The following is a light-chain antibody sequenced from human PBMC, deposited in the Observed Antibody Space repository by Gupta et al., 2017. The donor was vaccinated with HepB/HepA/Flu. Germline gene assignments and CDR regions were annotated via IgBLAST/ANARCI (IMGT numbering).Light chain of an antibody. CDR2: FDG. Sequence: SYVLTQPPSLSVAPGETARITCGGNNIGSKSVHWYQQKPGQAPVLVIQFDGDRPSGIPERFAGYNDGNTANLSFSGVEAGDEADDDGQVWDTGSDQVVFGGGTKLTVL. V-gene: IGLV3-21*04. CDR1: NIGSKS. CDR3: QVWDTGSDQVV. J-gene: IGLJ2*01.